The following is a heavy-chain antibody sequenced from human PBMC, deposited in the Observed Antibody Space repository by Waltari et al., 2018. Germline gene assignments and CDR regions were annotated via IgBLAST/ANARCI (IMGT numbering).Heavy chain of an antibody. CDR1: GFTFNNYW. V-gene: IGHV3-7*03. CDR3: ARAYSGTYRAGDY. J-gene: IGHJ4*02. CDR2: IKQEGSER. D-gene: IGHD1-26*01. Sequence: EVQLVESGGGLVQPGGSLRLSCAASGFTFNNYWMSWVRQAPGKGLEGVANIKQEGSERYYVDSVKGRFTISRDNAKNSLYLQMNSLRAEDTAVYFCARAYSGTYRAGDYWGQGTLVTVSS.